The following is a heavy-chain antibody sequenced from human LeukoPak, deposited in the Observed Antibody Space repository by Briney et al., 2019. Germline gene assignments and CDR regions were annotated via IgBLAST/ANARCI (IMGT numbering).Heavy chain of an antibody. V-gene: IGHV1-69*08. D-gene: IGHD5-12*01. CDR3: VRSGYDYDWFDP. Sequence: SVKVSCKASGYTFTGYYMHWVRQAPGQGLEWMGRIIAILDTAHYAQKFQGRFTITADKSTTTVYMELSSLRPDDTAVYYCVRSGYDYDWFDPWGQGTLVTVSS. J-gene: IGHJ5*02. CDR2: IIAILDTA. CDR1: GYTFTGYY.